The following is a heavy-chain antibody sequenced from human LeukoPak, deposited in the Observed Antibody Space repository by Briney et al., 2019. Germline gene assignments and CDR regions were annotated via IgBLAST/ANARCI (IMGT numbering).Heavy chain of an antibody. Sequence: SETLSLTCSVSGGSVSSSHYYWGWIRQPPGEGLQWIGNIYYSGSTYYNPSLESRVTISLDTSKNYFSLKLGSVIAADTAVYYCARQVSDYYYYYMDVWGKGTAVTVSS. D-gene: IGHD5/OR15-5a*01. CDR3: ARQVSDYYYYYMDV. CDR1: GGSVSSSHYY. CDR2: IYYSGST. J-gene: IGHJ6*03. V-gene: IGHV4-39*01.